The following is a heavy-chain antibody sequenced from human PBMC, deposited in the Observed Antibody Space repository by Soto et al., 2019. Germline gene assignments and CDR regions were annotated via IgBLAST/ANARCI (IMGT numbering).Heavy chain of an antibody. CDR3: FIWIYCHRSGFAGGGMEM. D-gene: IGHD3-22*01. J-gene: IGHJ6*02. V-gene: IGHV4-39*01. CDR2: IYYSGST. Sequence: PGKGLEWIGSIYYSGSTYYNPSLKSRVTISVDTSKNQFSLKLSSVTAADTAVYYCFIWIYCHRSGFAGGGMEMCGQG.